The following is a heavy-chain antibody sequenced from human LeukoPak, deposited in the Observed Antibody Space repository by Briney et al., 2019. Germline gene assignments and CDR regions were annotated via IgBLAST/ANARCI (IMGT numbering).Heavy chain of an antibody. V-gene: IGHV3-30-3*01. Sequence: GGSLRLSCAASGFPFSSYAMHWVRQAPGKGLEWVAVISYDGSNKYYADSVKGRFTISRDNSKNTLYLQMDSLRAEDTAVYYCARESGDSLDYWGQGTLVTVSS. CDR1: GFPFSSYA. CDR2: ISYDGSNK. CDR3: ARESGDSLDY. D-gene: IGHD1-26*01. J-gene: IGHJ4*02.